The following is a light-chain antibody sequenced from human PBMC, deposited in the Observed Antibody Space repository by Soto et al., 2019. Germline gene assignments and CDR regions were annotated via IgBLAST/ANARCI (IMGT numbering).Light chain of an antibody. CDR2: AAS. CDR1: QSISSY. CDR3: QQSYSTSYT. Sequence: DIQMTQSPSSLSASVGDRVTITCRASQSISSYLNWYQQKPGKAPKLLIYAASSLQSGVPSRFSGSGSGTDFTXTXXXXXXXXXXXXXCQQSYSTSYTFGQGTKLEIK. V-gene: IGKV1-39*01. J-gene: IGKJ2*01.